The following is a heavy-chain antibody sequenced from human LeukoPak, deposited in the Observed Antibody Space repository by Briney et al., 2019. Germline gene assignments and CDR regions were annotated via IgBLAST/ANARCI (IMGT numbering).Heavy chain of an antibody. CDR2: IYSGGST. Sequence: HGGSLRLSCAASGFTVGSSYMGWVRQAPEKGLEWVSVIYSGGSTYYADSMKGRFTLSRDNSKNTLYLQLKSLRAEDTAVYYCARLSGSYYEADYWGQGTLVTVSS. J-gene: IGHJ4*02. CDR1: GFTVGSSY. V-gene: IGHV3-53*01. CDR3: ARLSGSYYEADY. D-gene: IGHD1-26*01.